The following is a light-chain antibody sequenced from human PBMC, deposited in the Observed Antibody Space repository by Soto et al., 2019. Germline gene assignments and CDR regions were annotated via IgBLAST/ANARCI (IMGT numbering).Light chain of an antibody. CDR1: QSFSTN. CDR2: DGS. J-gene: IGKJ3*01. V-gene: IGKV3-11*01. CDR3: QQRSSWPFT. Sequence: EIVLTQSPATLSLSPGERATLSCRASQSFSTNLAWYQQKPGQAPRLLIYDGSKRATGIPARFSGSGSGTDFTLTISSLEPEDFAVYYCQQRSSWPFTFGPGTKVDIK.